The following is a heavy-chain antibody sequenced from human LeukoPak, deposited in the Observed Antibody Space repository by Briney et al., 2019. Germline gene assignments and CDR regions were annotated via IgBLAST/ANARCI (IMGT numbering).Heavy chain of an antibody. Sequence: PSETLSLTCSVSGDTISTSDHYWGWIRQPPGKGLEWIGSIYYTGNTYYNPSLKSRVTISVDTSKNQFSLELSSVTVADAAVYYCVRHQEGMVRGVLYYMDVWGTGTTVTISS. D-gene: IGHD3-10*01. J-gene: IGHJ6*03. CDR2: IYYTGNT. CDR1: GDTISTSDHY. CDR3: VRHQEGMVRGVLYYMDV. V-gene: IGHV4-39*01.